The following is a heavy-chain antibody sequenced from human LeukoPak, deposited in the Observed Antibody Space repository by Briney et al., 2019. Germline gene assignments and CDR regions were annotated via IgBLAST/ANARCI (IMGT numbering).Heavy chain of an antibody. J-gene: IGHJ3*02. V-gene: IGHV1-18*04. CDR2: ISAYNGNT. CDR3: ARNDYGDRAVVFDI. D-gene: IGHD4-17*01. Sequence: SVKVSCKASGYTFTSYGISWVRQAPGQGLEWMGWISAYNGNTNYAQELQGRVTMTTDTSTSTAYMELRSLRSDDTAVYYCARNDYGDRAVVFDIWGQGTMVTVSS. CDR1: GYTFTSYG.